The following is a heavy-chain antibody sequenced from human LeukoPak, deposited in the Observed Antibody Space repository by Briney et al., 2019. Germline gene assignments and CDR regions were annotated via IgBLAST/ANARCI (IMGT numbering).Heavy chain of an antibody. Sequence: ASVKVSCKTSGYTFTTYGISWVRQAPGQGLEWIGWINAYNGNAIYAQKFQGRVTMTTDTSTSTAFIERRSLSSDDPAVYYCARDHTESGNYYSPPFDYWGQGTLVTVSS. CDR1: GYTFTTYG. V-gene: IGHV1-18*04. D-gene: IGHD1-26*01. CDR3: ARDHTESGNYYSPPFDY. J-gene: IGHJ4*02. CDR2: INAYNGNA.